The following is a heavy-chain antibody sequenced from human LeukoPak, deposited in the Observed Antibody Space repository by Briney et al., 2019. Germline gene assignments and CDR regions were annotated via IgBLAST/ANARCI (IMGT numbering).Heavy chain of an antibody. CDR1: GFTVSSNS. J-gene: IGHJ4*02. CDR3: ARGRDYGDYGSFDY. CDR2: IYSDNT. V-gene: IGHV3-66*03. Sequence: GGSLRLSCTVSGFTVSSNSMSWVRQAPGKGLEWVSFIYSDNTHYSDSVKGRFTISRDSSKNTMYLQMNSLRPEDTAVYYCARGRDYGDYGSFDYWGQGTLVTVSS. D-gene: IGHD4-17*01.